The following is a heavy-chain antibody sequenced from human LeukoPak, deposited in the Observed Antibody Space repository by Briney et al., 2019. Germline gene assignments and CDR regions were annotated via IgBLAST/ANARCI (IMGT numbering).Heavy chain of an antibody. CDR1: GYTFTSYG. J-gene: IGHJ4*02. V-gene: IGHV1-18*01. Sequence: ASVKVSCKASGYTFTSYGISWVRHAPGQGLEWMGWISAYNGNTNYAQKLQGRVTMTTDTSTSTAYMELRSLRSDDTAVYYCARDVIEYSSSSAFDYWGQGTLVTVSS. CDR2: ISAYNGNT. D-gene: IGHD6-6*01. CDR3: ARDVIEYSSSSAFDY.